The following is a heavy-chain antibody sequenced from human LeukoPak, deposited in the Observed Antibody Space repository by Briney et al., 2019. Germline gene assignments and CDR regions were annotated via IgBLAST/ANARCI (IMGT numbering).Heavy chain of an antibody. CDR3: VEGGAARFDY. Sequence: PGGSLRLSCAASGFTFSSYAMSWVRQAPGKGLEWVSAVSGSDGSTNYADSVKGRFTISRDNSKNTLYLQRNSLRAEDTAVYYCVEGGAARFDYWGQGTLVAVSS. CDR1: GFTFSSYA. D-gene: IGHD5-18*01. J-gene: IGHJ4*02. CDR2: VSGSDGST. V-gene: IGHV3-23*01.